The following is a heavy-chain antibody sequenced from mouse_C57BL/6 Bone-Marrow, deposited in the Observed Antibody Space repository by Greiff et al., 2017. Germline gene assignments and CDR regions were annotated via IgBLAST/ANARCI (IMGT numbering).Heavy chain of an antibody. V-gene: IGHV14-3*01. CDR2: IDPANGNT. J-gene: IGHJ1*03. D-gene: IGHD1-1*01. Sequence: VQLKESVAELVRPGASVKLSCTASGFNIKNTYMHWVKQRPEQGLEWIGRIDPANGNTKYAPKFQGKATITADPSSNTAYLQLSSLTSEDTAIYYCAREAPPPLRYFDVWGTGTTVTVSS. CDR3: AREAPPPLRYFDV. CDR1: GFNIKNTY.